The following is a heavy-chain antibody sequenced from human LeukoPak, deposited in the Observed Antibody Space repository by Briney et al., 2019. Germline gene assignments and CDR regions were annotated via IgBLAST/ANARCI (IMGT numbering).Heavy chain of an antibody. Sequence: ASVKVSCKTSRYTFTSYDINWAREAAGQGLEWMGWMNPNTGRTGFAQRFQGRLSMTRDTSISTAYMELSSLRSDDTAVYYCARLSQTPDYYSNGGYYFLGYWGQGTPVTVSS. V-gene: IGHV1-8*01. CDR1: RYTFTSYD. D-gene: IGHD3-22*01. CDR2: MNPNTGRT. J-gene: IGHJ4*02. CDR3: ARLSQTPDYYSNGGYYFLGY.